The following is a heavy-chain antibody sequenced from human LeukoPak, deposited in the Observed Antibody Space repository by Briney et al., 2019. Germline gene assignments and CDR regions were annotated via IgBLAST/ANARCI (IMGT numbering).Heavy chain of an antibody. CDR3: AKDRPNYHESNGHYYRPNGDY. V-gene: IGHV3-23*01. CDR1: GFTFSTYA. CDR2: SSSSGDRT. J-gene: IGHJ4*02. D-gene: IGHD3-22*01. Sequence: GGALRLSCAASGFTFSTYAMIWVRQAPGKALEGVSSSSSSGDRTFYADSVKDRFTISRDNSENTLYLQMSRLRAEDTAVYYCAKDRPNYHESNGHYYRPNGDYWGQGTLVTVSS.